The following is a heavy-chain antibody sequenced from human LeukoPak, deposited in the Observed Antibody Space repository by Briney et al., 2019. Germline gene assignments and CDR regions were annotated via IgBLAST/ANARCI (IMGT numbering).Heavy chain of an antibody. D-gene: IGHD3-22*01. CDR1: GFTFSSYD. V-gene: IGHV3-13*05. J-gene: IGHJ4*02. CDR3: ARGSTGGDSSGYYYDY. CDR2: IGTAGDP. Sequence: PGGSLRLSCAASGFTFSSYDMHWVRQATGKGLEWVSAIGTAGDPYYPGSVKGRFTISRENAKNSLYLQMNSLRAGDTAVYYCARGSTGGDSSGYYYDYWGQGTLVTVSS.